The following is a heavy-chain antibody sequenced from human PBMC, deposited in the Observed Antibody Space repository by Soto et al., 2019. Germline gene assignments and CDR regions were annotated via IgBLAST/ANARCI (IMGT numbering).Heavy chain of an antibody. CDR3: AKDQVVVAATEHT. J-gene: IGHJ5*02. CDR2: ISYDGSNK. D-gene: IGHD2-15*01. CDR1: GFTFSSYG. V-gene: IGHV3-30*18. Sequence: PGGSLRLSCAASGFTFSSYGMHWVRQAPGKGLEWVAVISYDGSNKYYADSVKGRFTISRDNSKNTLYLQMNSLRAEDTAVYYCAKDQVVVAATEHTWGQGTLVTVSS.